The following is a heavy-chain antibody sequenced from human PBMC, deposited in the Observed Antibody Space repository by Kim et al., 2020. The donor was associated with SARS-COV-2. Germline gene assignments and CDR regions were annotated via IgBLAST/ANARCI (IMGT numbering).Heavy chain of an antibody. D-gene: IGHD6-13*01. CDR3: ARERGIAAARAPFDY. J-gene: IGHJ4*02. V-gene: IGHV1-18*01. Sequence: QKLQGRVTMTTDTSTRTAYMELRSLRSDDTAVYYCARERGIAAARAPFDYWGQGTLVTVSS.